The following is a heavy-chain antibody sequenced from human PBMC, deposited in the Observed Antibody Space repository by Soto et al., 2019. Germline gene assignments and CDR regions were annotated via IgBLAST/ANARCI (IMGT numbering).Heavy chain of an antibody. Sequence: QVQLVESGGGVVQPGRSLRLSCAASGFTFSSYGMHWVRQAPGKGLEWVAVISYDGSNKYYADSVKGRFTISRDNSKNALYLQMNSLTAEDTAVYYCANDQLSGVRGVISYYSGMDVWGQGTTVTVSS. CDR3: ANDQLSGVRGVISYYSGMDV. J-gene: IGHJ6*02. CDR1: GFTFSSYG. CDR2: ISYDGSNK. V-gene: IGHV3-30*18. D-gene: IGHD3-10*01.